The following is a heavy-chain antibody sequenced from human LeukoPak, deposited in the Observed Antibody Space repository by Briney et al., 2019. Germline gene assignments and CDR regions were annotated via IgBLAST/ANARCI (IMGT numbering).Heavy chain of an antibody. V-gene: IGHV3-66*01. CDR1: GFIVTNNY. CDR2: VYSGGST. Sequence: GGSLRLSCTASGFIVTNNYINWVRQAPGKGLEWVSLVYSGGSTYYADSVKGRFTISRDNSKNMVYLQMNSLRAEDTAMYYCARDPPAVLIDTYGWGQGTLVTASS. D-gene: IGHD2-8*01. J-gene: IGHJ4*02. CDR3: ARDPPAVLIDTYG.